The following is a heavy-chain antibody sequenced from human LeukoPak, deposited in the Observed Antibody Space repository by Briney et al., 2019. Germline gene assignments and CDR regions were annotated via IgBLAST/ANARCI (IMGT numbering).Heavy chain of an antibody. CDR3: ARAFPPLRTSAAGDY. D-gene: IGHD6-25*01. J-gene: IGHJ4*02. V-gene: IGHV3-21*06. CDR2: ISGSRSHR. CDR1: GFSFSDYD. Sequence: GGSLRLSCTASGFSFSDYDMNWVRQAPEKGLEWGSSISGSRSHRYYADSAKGRFNISRDNAKNSLYLQMNSLRAEDTAVYYCARAFPPLRTSAAGDYWGQGTLVTVSS.